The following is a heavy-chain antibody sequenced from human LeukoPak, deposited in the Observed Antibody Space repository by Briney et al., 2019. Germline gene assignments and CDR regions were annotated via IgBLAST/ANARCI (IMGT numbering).Heavy chain of an antibody. D-gene: IGHD3-10*01. CDR2: IYYSGST. CDR1: GGSFSGYY. J-gene: IGHJ5*02. V-gene: IGHV4-59*08. CDR3: ARLSGPGGNWFDP. Sequence: SETLSLTCAVYGGSFSGYYWTWIRQPPGKGLEWIGYIYYSGSTNYNPSLKSRVTILVDTSKNQFSLKLSSVTAADTAVYYCARLSGPGGNWFDPWGQGTLVTVSS.